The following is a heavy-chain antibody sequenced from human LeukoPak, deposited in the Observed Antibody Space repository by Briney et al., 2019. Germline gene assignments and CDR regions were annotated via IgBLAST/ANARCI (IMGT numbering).Heavy chain of an antibody. Sequence: GSLRLSCAASGFTFSTYAMSWVRQAPGKGLEWVSSISGSGGGTYYADSVKGRFTISRDNSKNTLFLQINSLRAEDTAVYYCTRVGRVVVAHAPFDYWGQGTLVTVSS. CDR2: ISGSGGGT. CDR3: TRVGRVVVAHAPFDY. D-gene: IGHD3-22*01. J-gene: IGHJ4*02. V-gene: IGHV3-23*01. CDR1: GFTFSTYA.